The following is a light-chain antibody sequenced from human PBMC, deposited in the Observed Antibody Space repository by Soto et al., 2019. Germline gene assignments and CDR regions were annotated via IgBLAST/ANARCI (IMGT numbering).Light chain of an antibody. J-gene: IGLJ1*01. CDR2: DSL. CDR1: RSNIWAACG. Sequence: QSVLTQPPSVSGAPGQRGTLSCTGGRSNIWAACGEHWYLQLPDTAPELLIYDSLNRPSGVPDRFSGSKSATSASLALTGPQADDEADFYCPSSDICLSAIETGTKVTVL. V-gene: IGLV1-40*01. CDR3: PSSDICLSA.